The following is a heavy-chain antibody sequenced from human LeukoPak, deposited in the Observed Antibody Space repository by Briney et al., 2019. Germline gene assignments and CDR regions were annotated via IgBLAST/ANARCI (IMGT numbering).Heavy chain of an antibody. V-gene: IGHV4-34*01. CDR1: GGSFSGYY. J-gene: IGHJ6*02. CDR3: ARSVLGDFNYYYGMDV. Sequence: SETLSLTCAVYGGSFSGYYWSWIRQPPGKGLEWIGEINHSGSTNYNPSLKSRVTMSVDTSKNQFSLKLSSVTAADTAVYYCARSVLGDFNYYYGMDVWGQGTTVSVSS. D-gene: IGHD2/OR15-2a*01. CDR2: INHSGST.